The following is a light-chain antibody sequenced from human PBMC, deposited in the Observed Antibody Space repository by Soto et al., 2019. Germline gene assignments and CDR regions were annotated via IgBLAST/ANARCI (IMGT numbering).Light chain of an antibody. V-gene: IGKV1-5*03. J-gene: IGKJ2*01. CDR2: KAS. CDR1: QSISSW. CDR3: QQYNSLYT. Sequence: DIQMIQSPSTLSASVGDRVTITCRASQSISSWLAWYQQKPEKAPKLPIYKASSLERGVPSRFSGSGSGTELTLTISRRQPDDFAPYYCQQYNSLYTLGQRTKLELK.